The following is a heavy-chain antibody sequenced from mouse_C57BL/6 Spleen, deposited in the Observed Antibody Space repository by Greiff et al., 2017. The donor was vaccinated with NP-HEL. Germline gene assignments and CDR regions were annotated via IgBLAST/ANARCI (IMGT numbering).Heavy chain of an antibody. CDR2: IDPSDSYT. J-gene: IGHJ1*03. Sequence: VQLQQPGAELVMPGASVKLSCKASGYTFTSYWMHWVKQRPGQGLEWIGEIDPSDSYTNYNQKFKGKSTLTVDKSSSTAYMQLSSLTSEDSAVYYCARRGYEHWYFDVWGTGTTVTVSS. D-gene: IGHD2-2*01. CDR1: GYTFTSYW. CDR3: ARRGYEHWYFDV. V-gene: IGHV1-69*01.